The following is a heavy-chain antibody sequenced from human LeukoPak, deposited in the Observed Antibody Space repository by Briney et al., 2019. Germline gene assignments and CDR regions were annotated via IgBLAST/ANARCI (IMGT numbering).Heavy chain of an antibody. J-gene: IGHJ6*03. CDR3: ARKSSYYYYYMDV. V-gene: IGHV5-51*01. CDR1: GYSFTSYW. CDR2: IYPGDSDT. Sequence: PGESLKISCRGSGYSFTSYWIGWVRQMPGKGLEWMGIIYPGDSDTRYSPSFQGQVTISADKSISTAYLQWSSLKASDTAMYYCARKSSYYYYYMDVWGKGTTVTVSS.